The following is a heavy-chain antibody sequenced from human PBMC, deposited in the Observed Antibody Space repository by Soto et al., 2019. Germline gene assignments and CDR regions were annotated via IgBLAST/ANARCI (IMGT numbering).Heavy chain of an antibody. CDR2: IYSGGST. V-gene: IGHV3-53*02. CDR3: AREVAAAGTNWFDP. CDR1: GFTVSSNY. Sequence: EVQLVETGGGLIQPGGSLRLSCAASGFTVSSNYMSWVRQAPGKGLEWVSVIYSGGSTYYADSVKGRFTISRDNSKNTLYLQMNSLRAEDTAVYYCAREVAAAGTNWFDPWGQGTLVTVSS. D-gene: IGHD6-13*01. J-gene: IGHJ5*02.